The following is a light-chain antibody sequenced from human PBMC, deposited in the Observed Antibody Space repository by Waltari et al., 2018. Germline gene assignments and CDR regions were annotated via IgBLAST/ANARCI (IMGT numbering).Light chain of an antibody. CDR2: SAS. CDR1: QSIGRY. CDR3: QNHERLPAT. V-gene: IGKV3-20*01. J-gene: IGKJ1*01. Sequence: EIVLTQSPGTLSLSPGERATPSWRASQSIGRYLVWYQQKPGQAPRLLIYSASSRATGIPDRFSGSGSGTDFSLTINRLEPEDFAVYYCQNHERLPATFGQGTKVEIK.